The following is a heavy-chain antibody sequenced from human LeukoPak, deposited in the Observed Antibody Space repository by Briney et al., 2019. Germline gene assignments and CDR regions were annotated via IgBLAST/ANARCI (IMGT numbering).Heavy chain of an antibody. CDR2: INHSGST. D-gene: IGHD3-16*02. CDR3: ARVGARYDYVWGSYRPHAYYFDY. CDR1: GGSFSGYY. V-gene: IGHV4-34*01. Sequence: ASETLSLTCAVYGGSFSGYYWSWIRQPPGKGLEWIGEINHSGSTNYNPSLKSRVTISVDTSKNQFSLKLSSVTAADTAVYYCARVGARYDYVWGSYRPHAYYFDYWGQGTLVTVSS. J-gene: IGHJ4*02.